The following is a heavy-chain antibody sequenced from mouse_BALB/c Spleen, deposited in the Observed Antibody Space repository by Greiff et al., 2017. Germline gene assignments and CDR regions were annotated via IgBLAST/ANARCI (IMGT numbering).Heavy chain of an antibody. V-gene: IGHV5-15*02. CDR1: GFTFSDYG. CDR2: ISNLAYSI. J-gene: IGHJ4*01. CDR3: ARSYYGNYVGYAMDY. Sequence: EVQVVESGGGLVQPGGSRKLSCAASGFTFSDYGMAWVRQAPGKGPEWVAFISNLAYSIYYADTVTGRFTISRENAKNTLYLEMSSLRSEDTAMYYCARSYYGNYVGYAMDYWGQGTSVTVSS. D-gene: IGHD2-10*01.